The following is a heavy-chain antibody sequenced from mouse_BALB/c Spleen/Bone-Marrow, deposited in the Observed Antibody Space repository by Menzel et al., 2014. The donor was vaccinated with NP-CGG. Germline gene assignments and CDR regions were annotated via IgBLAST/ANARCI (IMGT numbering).Heavy chain of an antibody. CDR2: ISSYSGNT. Sequence: VQLHQSVPELVRPGVSVKISCKGFGYTFTGYAIHWVKQSHAKTLEWIGVISSYSGNTNYNQKFKGRATMTVDKSSSTAYMELARLTSEDSAIYYCASTAGTQYDYFAYWGQGTTLTVSS. CDR1: GYTFTGYA. V-gene: IGHV1-67*01. J-gene: IGHJ2*01. CDR3: ASTAGTQYDYFAY. D-gene: IGHD1-2*01.